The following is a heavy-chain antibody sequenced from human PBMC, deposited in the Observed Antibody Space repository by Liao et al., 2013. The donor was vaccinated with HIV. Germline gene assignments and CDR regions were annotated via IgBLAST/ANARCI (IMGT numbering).Heavy chain of an antibody. CDR2: IYYSGTT. CDR3: ARATLAAGGDCLDY. V-gene: IGHV4-30-4*08. J-gene: IGHJ4*02. D-gene: IGHD2-21*01. CDR1: GDSISSGDDY. Sequence: QVQLQESGPGLVKPSQTLSLTCTVSGDSISSGDDYWSWIRQPPGKGLEWIGYIYYSGTTYYNPSLKSRVTISVATSKNQFSLKLSSVTAADTAVYFCARATLAAGGDCLDYWGQGTLVTVSS.